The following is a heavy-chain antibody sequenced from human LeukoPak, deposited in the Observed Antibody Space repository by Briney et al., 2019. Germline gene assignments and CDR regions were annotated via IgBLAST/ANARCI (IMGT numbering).Heavy chain of an antibody. Sequence: SQTLSLTCAISGDTVSGNTAAWNWIRQTPSRGLEWLGRISYRSKWYYDYAVPVKSRITISPDTSKNQFYLQLISVTAEDTAVYFCARVGLSAHYSASDSWGQGTLVTVSS. J-gene: IGHJ5*01. CDR1: GDTVSGNTAA. V-gene: IGHV6-1*01. CDR2: ISYRSKWYY. CDR3: ARVGLSAHYSASDS. D-gene: IGHD2-15*01.